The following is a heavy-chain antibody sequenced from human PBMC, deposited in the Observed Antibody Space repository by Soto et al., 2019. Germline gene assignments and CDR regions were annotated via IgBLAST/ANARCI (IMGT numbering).Heavy chain of an antibody. V-gene: IGHV4-31*03. CDR1: GGSISSGNSY. CDR3: ARTSYDSSGTAADP. Sequence: QVQLQESGPGLVKPSQTLSLTCTVSGGSISSGNSYWSWIGQHPGKGLEWIGYIYYSGSTYYNPSLKSRVTISVDTSKNQFSLKLSSVTAADTAVYYCARTSYDSSGTAADPWGQGTLVTVSS. D-gene: IGHD3-22*01. CDR2: IYYSGST. J-gene: IGHJ5*02.